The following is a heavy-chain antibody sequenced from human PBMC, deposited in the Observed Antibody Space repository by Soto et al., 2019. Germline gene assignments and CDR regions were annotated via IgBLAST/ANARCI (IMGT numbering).Heavy chain of an antibody. J-gene: IGHJ5*02. D-gene: IGHD1-1*01. CDR1: GYTFTSYG. V-gene: IGHV1-18*01. CDR2: ISGYNGNT. Sequence: QVQLVQSGAEVKKPGASVKVSCKSSGYTFTSYGISWVRQAPGQGLEWMGWISGYNGNTNYAQKLQGRVTMTTDTXTXXAYMELRSLRSDDTAVYYCARDGGYKWNDGGWFDPWGQGALVTVSS. CDR3: ARDGGYKWNDGGWFDP.